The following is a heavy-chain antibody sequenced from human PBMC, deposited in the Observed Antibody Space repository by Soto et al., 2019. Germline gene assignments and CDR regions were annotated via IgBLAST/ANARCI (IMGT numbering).Heavy chain of an antibody. J-gene: IGHJ4*02. CDR3: AGGSGWLIDY. Sequence: GGSLRLSCAASGFTMSNYWMNWVRQAPGKGLEWVANIKQDGSEKYYVGSVEGRFTISRDNAKSSLNLQMNSLRAEDTAVYYCAGGSGWLIDYWGQGTLVTVSS. D-gene: IGHD6-19*01. CDR1: GFTMSNYW. CDR2: IKQDGSEK. V-gene: IGHV3-7*04.